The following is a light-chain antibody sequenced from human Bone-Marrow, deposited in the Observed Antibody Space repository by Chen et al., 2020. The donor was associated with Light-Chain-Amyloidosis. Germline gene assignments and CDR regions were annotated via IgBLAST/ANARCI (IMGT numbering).Light chain of an antibody. J-gene: IGLJ3*02. CDR1: NIGGKS. V-gene: IGLV3-21*02. CDR2: ADS. Sequence: SYVLTQPPPVSVAPGQTARIPCGGNNIGGKSEHWYQQKPGQAPVVVVYADSDRPSGIPERFSGSNSGNTATLTISRVEAGDEADYYCQVWDARNGQWVFGGGTKVTV. CDR3: QVWDARNGQWV.